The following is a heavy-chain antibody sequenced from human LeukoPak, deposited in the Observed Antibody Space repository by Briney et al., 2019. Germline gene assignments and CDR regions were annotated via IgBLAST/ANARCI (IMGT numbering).Heavy chain of an antibody. CDR2: INPSGGST. J-gene: IGHJ4*02. V-gene: IGHV1-46*01. CDR3: ATDLGYYYGSGSYYQFDY. Sequence: ASVKVSCKASGYTFTSYYMHWVRQAPGQGLEWMGIINPSGGSTSYAQKFQGRVTMTEDTSTDTAYMELSSLRSEDTAVYYCATDLGYYYGSGSYYQFDYWGQGTLVTVSS. CDR1: GYTFTSYY. D-gene: IGHD3-10*01.